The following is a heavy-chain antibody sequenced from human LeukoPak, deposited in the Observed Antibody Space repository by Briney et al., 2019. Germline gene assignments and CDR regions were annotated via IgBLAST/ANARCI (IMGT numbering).Heavy chain of an antibody. V-gene: IGHV3-30*18. CDR2: ISYDGSNK. D-gene: IGHD5-12*01. Sequence: GGSLRLSCAASGFTFSSYGMHWVRQAPGTGLEWVAVISYDGSNKYYADSVKGRFTISRDNSKNTLYLQMNSLRAEDTAVCYCAKGGYSGYDIDYWGQGTLVTVSS. CDR1: GFTFSSYG. CDR3: AKGGYSGYDIDY. J-gene: IGHJ4*02.